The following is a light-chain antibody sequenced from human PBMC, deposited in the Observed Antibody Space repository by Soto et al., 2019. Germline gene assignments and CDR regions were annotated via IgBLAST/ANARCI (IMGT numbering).Light chain of an antibody. J-gene: IGKJ5*01. Sequence: EIVLTQSPGTLSLSPGERATLSCRASQSVSSSYLAWYQQKPGQAPRLLIYDASSRATGIPDRFSASGSGTDFTLTISSLEPEDFATYYCQQSYSTPSTFGQGTRLEIK. CDR2: DAS. CDR3: QQSYSTPST. CDR1: QSVSSSY. V-gene: IGKV3D-20*02.